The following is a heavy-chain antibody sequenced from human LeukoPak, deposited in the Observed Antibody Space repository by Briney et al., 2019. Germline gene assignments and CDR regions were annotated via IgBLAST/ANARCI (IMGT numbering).Heavy chain of an antibody. J-gene: IGHJ3*02. CDR2: IYYGGTT. CDR3: ARQGMIVPNYAFDI. D-gene: IGHD3-22*01. Sequence: SETLSLTCTVSGGSISSSSYYWGWIRQPPGKGLEWIGSIYYGGTTYYNPSLKSRVTISVDTSRNQFSLKLSSVTAADTAVYYCARQGMIVPNYAFDIWGQGTMVTVSS. CDR1: GGSISSSSYY. V-gene: IGHV4-39*01.